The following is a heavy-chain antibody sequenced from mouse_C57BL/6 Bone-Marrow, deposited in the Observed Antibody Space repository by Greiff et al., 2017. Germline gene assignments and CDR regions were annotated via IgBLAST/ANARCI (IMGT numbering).Heavy chain of an antibody. V-gene: IGHV1-81*01. Sequence: VQLQQSGAELARPGASVKLSCKASGYTFTSYGISWVKQRTGQGLEWIGEIYPRSGNTYYNEKFKGKATLTADKSSSTAYMELRSLTAEDSAVYFCARGSNYEYGYAMDYWGQGTSVTVSS. CDR1: GYTFTSYG. D-gene: IGHD2-4*01. CDR3: ARGSNYEYGYAMDY. J-gene: IGHJ4*01. CDR2: IYPRSGNT.